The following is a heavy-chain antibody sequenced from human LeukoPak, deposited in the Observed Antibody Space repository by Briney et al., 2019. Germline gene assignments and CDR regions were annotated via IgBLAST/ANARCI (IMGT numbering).Heavy chain of an antibody. J-gene: IGHJ4*02. CDR3: ARGQQDTKFDY. D-gene: IGHD6-13*01. V-gene: IGHV1-2*02. CDR2: INPNSGGT. CDR1: GYTVTGYY. Sequence: ASGKVSCTAAGYTVTGYYMHWVRQAAGHGGEGMGWINPNSGGTNYAQKFQGRVTMTRDTSISTAYMELSRLGSDDAAVYYCARGQQDTKFDYWGQGTLVTVSS.